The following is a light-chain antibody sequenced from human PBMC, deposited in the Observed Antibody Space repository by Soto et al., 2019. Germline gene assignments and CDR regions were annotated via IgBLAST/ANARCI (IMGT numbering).Light chain of an antibody. J-gene: IGKJ1*01. CDR1: QSVSSD. CDR3: HQRSSWPQT. Sequence: EIVLTQSPATLSLSPGERATLSCRASQSVSSDLAWYQQKPGQAPRLLIYDASNRATGIPARFSGSGSGTDFTLTISSLEPEDFAVYYCHQRSSWPQTFGQGTKVEVK. CDR2: DAS. V-gene: IGKV3-11*01.